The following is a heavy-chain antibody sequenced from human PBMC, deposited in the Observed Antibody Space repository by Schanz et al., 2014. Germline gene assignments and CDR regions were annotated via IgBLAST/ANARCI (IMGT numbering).Heavy chain of an antibody. Sequence: QVQLVESGGGVVQPGRSLRLSCAASGFTFSNHGMHWVRQSPGKGLEWVALIWYDGSNEYYADSVKGRFTISRDNPKKTLYLQMNSLRAEDTAVYYCARDGRPPFDGAGEHYYWGQGTLVTVSS. D-gene: IGHD3-10*01. J-gene: IGHJ4*02. V-gene: IGHV3-33*01. CDR2: IWYDGSNE. CDR3: ARDGRPPFDGAGEHYY. CDR1: GFTFSNHG.